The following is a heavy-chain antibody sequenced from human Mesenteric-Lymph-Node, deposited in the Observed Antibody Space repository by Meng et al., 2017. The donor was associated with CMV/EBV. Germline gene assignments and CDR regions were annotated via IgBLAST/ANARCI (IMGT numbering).Heavy chain of an antibody. CDR2: MSYDGRNE. V-gene: IGHV3-30*19. D-gene: IGHD3-9*01. CDR3: ARDPSTGFNYFDY. CDR1: GFTFSSYG. Sequence: GGSLRLSCAVSGFTFSSYGIHWVRQAPGKGLEWVALMSYDGRNEYYTGSVKGRFTISRDNSKNTVYLQMNSLRAEDTAVYYCARDPSTGFNYFDYWGQGTLVTVSS. J-gene: IGHJ4*02.